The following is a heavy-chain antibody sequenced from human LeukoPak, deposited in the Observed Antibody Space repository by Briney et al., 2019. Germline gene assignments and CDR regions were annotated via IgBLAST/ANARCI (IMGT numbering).Heavy chain of an antibody. Sequence: SETLSLTCAVSGGSISSGGYPWGWIRQPPGKGLEWIGYIYHSGSTYYNPSLKSRVTISVDRSKNQFSLKLSSVTAADTAVYYCASVDTAMGGFDYWGQGTLVTVSS. CDR2: IYHSGST. J-gene: IGHJ4*02. V-gene: IGHV4-30-2*01. CDR1: GGSISSGGYP. D-gene: IGHD5-18*01. CDR3: ASVDTAMGGFDY.